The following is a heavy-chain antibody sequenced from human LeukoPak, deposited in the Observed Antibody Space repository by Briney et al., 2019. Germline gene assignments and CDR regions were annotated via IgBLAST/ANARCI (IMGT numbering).Heavy chain of an antibody. D-gene: IGHD2-15*01. J-gene: IGHJ4*02. CDR1: GGSFSGYY. V-gene: IGHV4-34*01. CDR3: ARIGHSGY. Sequence: SETLSLTCAVYGGSFSGYYWSWIRQPPGKGLEWIGEINHSGSTNYNPSLKSRVTISVDTSKNQFSLKLSSVTAADTAVYYCARIGHSGYWGQGTLVTVSS. CDR2: INHSGST.